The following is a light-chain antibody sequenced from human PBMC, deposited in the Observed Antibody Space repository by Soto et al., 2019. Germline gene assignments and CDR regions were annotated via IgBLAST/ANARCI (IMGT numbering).Light chain of an antibody. CDR2: DVS. V-gene: IGLV2-11*01. CDR3: CSYAGSPYV. Sequence: QSALPQPRSVSGSPGQSVTISCTGASSDAGAYNYVSWYQQHPGKAPKLMIYDVSTRPSGVPDRFSGSKSGTTASLTISGLQAEDEADYYCCSYAGSPYVFGTGTKVTVL. J-gene: IGLJ1*01. CDR1: SSDAGAYNY.